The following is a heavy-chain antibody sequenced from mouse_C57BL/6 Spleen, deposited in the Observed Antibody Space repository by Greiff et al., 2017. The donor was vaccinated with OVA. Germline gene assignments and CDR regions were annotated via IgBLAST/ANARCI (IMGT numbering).Heavy chain of an antibody. Sequence: EVQVVESGPGLVKPSQSLSLTCSVTGYSITSCYYWNWIRPFPGNQLERLGYISYDGSNNYTPTLINRISITRDTAKNQFFRKLNSLTTEDTATDYCARARDYAYAMDYWGQGTSVTVSS. CDR2: ISYDGSN. J-gene: IGHJ4*01. D-gene: IGHD1-1*01. V-gene: IGHV3-6*01. CDR3: ARARDYAYAMDY. CDR1: GYSITSCYY.